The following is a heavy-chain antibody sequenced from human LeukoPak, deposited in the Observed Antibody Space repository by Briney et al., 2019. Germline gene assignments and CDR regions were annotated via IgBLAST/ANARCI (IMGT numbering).Heavy chain of an antibody. CDR3: ASAFDI. J-gene: IGHJ3*02. Sequence: SGGSLRLSCAASGFTFSSYAMHWVRQAPGKGLECVAVISYDGSNKYYADSVKGRFTISRDNSKNTLYLQMNSLRAEDTAVYYCASAFDIWGQGTMVTVSS. CDR1: GFTFSSYA. V-gene: IGHV3-30-3*01. CDR2: ISYDGSNK.